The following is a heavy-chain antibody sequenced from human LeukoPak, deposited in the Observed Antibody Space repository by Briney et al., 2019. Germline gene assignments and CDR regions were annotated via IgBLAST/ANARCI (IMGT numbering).Heavy chain of an antibody. CDR3: ARKGRPGIAAAGSYDY. V-gene: IGHV1-18*01. Sequence: ASVKVSCKASGYTFTTYNINWVRQAPGQGLEWMGWISAYNGNTHSAQKLQGRVTMTTDTSTSTAYMELRSLRSDDTAVYYCARKGRPGIAAAGSYDYWGQGTLVTVSS. D-gene: IGHD6-13*01. J-gene: IGHJ4*02. CDR2: ISAYNGNT. CDR1: GYTFTTYN.